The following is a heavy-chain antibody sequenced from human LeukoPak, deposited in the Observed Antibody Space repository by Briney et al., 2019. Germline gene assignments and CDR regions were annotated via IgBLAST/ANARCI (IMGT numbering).Heavy chain of an antibody. CDR1: GYTFTSYG. J-gene: IGHJ6*03. CDR3: ARPPLRRYYYMDV. V-gene: IGHV1-18*01. Sequence: ASVTVSCKASGYTFTSYGISWVRQAPRQGLEWMGWISAYNGNTNYAQKLQGRVTMTTDTSTSTAYMELRSLRSDDTAVYYCARPPLRRYYYMDVWGKGTTVTVSS. CDR2: ISAYNGNT.